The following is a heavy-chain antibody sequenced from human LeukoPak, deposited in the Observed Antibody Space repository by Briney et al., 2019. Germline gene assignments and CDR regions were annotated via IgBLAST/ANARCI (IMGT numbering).Heavy chain of an antibody. CDR2: IHYSGTT. J-gene: IGHJ4*02. Sequence: SETLSLTCTVSGGSISGYYWNWIRQPPGKGLEWIGYIHYSGTTNYNPSLKSRVTISVDTSKNQLSLKLSSVTAADTAVYFCAKRGRSSWYFDYWGQGAQVTVSS. D-gene: IGHD6-13*01. CDR1: GGSISGYY. CDR3: AKRGRSSWYFDY. V-gene: IGHV4-59*01.